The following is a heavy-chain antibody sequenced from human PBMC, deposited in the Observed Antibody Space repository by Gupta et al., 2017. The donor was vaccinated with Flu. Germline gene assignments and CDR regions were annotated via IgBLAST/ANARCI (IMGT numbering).Heavy chain of an antibody. V-gene: IGHV3-23*01. Sequence: EVQLLESGGGLVQPGGSLRLSCAASGFTFSSYAMSWVRQAPGKGLEWVSAISGSGGSTYYADSVKGRFTISRDNSKNTLYLQMNSLRAEDTAVYYCAKGGGWHCSSTSCPSLWGQGTLVTVSS. CDR1: GFTFSSYA. CDR2: ISGSGGST. CDR3: AKGGGWHCSSTSCPSL. J-gene: IGHJ4*02. D-gene: IGHD2-2*01.